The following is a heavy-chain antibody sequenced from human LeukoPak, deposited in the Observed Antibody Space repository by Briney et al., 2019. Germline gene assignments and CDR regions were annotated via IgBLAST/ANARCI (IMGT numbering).Heavy chain of an antibody. D-gene: IGHD4-17*01. CDR2: INHSGST. CDR3: ASTVTTTAEYFQH. Sequence: SETLSLTCAVYGGSFSGYYWSWIRQPPGKGLEWIGEINHSGSTNYNPSLKSRVTISVDTSKNQFSLKLSSVTAADTAVYYCASTVTTTAEYFQHWGQGTLVTVSS. CDR1: GGSFSGYY. J-gene: IGHJ1*01. V-gene: IGHV4-34*01.